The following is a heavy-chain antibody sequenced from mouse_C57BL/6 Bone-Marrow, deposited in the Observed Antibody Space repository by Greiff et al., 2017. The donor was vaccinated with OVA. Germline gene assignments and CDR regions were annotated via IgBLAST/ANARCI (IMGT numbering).Heavy chain of an antibody. V-gene: IGHV5-4*01. D-gene: IGHD1-1*01. CDR1: GFTFSSYA. Sequence: EVQRVESGGGLVKPGGSLKLSCAASGFTFSSYAMSWVRQTPEKRLEWVATISDGGSYTYYPDNVKGRFTISRDNAKNNLYLQMSHLKSEDTAMYYCARDQFHYYGSSSWFAYWGQGTLVTVSA. J-gene: IGHJ3*01. CDR3: ARDQFHYYGSSSWFAY. CDR2: ISDGGSYT.